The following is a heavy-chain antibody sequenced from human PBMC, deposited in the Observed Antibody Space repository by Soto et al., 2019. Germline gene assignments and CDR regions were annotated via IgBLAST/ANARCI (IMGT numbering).Heavy chain of an antibody. CDR1: GFTFGTYS. J-gene: IGHJ6*02. CDR2: ISYDSDTI. CDR3: ATLYYNHV. Sequence: GGSLRLSCAGSGFTFGTYSMNWVRQAAGKGLEWIAYISYDSDTIQYADSVKGRFTISRDNAKNALYLQMNSLRDEDTAVYYCATLYYNHVWGQGTTVTVSS. V-gene: IGHV3-48*02. D-gene: IGHD3-10*01.